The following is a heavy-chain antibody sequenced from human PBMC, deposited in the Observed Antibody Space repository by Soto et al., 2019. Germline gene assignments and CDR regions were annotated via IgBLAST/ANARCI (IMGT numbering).Heavy chain of an antibody. CDR2: IYHSGST. J-gene: IGHJ6*02. CDR1: GGSISSSNW. V-gene: IGHV4-4*02. Sequence: SSATLSLTCAVSGGSISSSNWWSWVRQPPGKGLEWIGEIYHSGSTNYNPSLKSRVTISVGKSKNQFSLKLSSVTAADTAVYYCARDRSDSYYYYGMDVWGQGTTVTVSS. CDR3: ARDRSDSYYYYGMDV.